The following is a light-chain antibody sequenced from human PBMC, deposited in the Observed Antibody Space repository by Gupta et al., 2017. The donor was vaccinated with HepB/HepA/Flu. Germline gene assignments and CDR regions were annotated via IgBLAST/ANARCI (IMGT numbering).Light chain of an antibody. CDR3: ETWDSNIRV. J-gene: IGLJ2*01. CDR1: SGYSHYS. Sequence: QLMLTQSSSASASPGPSVKLTSTLSSGYSHYSIGWHQQQPGKAPRFLMMVESSGRYNKGSGIPDRFSGSSSGAARSLTISNLQSEDEADYYCETWDSNIRVFGGGTKLTVL. V-gene: IGLV4-60*03. CDR2: VESSGRY.